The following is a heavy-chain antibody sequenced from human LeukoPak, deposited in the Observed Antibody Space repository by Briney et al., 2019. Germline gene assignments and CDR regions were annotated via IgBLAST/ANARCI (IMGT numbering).Heavy chain of an antibody. CDR2: IIPIFGTA. D-gene: IGHD3-22*01. V-gene: IGHV1-69*13. CDR1: GGTFSSYA. CDR3: ARAPYDSSVDFLFDY. Sequence: GASVKVSCKASGGTFSSYAISWVRQAPGQGLKWMGGIIPIFGTANYAQKFQGRVTITADESTSTAYMELSSLRSEDTAVYYCARAPYDSSVDFLFDYWGQGTLVTVSS. J-gene: IGHJ4*02.